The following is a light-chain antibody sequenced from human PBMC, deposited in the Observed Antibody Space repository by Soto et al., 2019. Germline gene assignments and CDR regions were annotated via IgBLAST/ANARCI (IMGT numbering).Light chain of an antibody. CDR1: QSISIS. V-gene: IGKV1-39*01. CDR2: AAS. CDR3: QQSYSFPHT. J-gene: IGKJ2*01. Sequence: DIQMTQSPSSLSASVGDRVTITCRASQSISISLNWYQQKPGKAPQLLIYAASSLQSGVPSRFSGSGSETDFTLTIGSLQPEDFATYYCQQSYSFPHTFGQGTNLEI.